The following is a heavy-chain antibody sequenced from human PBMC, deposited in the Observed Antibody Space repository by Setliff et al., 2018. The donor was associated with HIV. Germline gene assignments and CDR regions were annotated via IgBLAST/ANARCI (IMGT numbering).Heavy chain of an antibody. D-gene: IGHD5-12*01. Sequence: SVKVSCKASGYTFNNYGISWVRQAPGQGLEWMGWINTHSGYTNYAQNVQGRVTVTMDTSTSTAYTELRSLKSDDTAVYYCARGKTWLRFLDYWGQGTLVTVSS. V-gene: IGHV1-18*01. CDR1: GYTFNNYG. CDR3: ARGKTWLRFLDY. J-gene: IGHJ4*02. CDR2: INTHSGYT.